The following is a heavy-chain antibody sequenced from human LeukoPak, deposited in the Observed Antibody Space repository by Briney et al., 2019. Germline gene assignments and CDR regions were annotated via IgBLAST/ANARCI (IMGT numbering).Heavy chain of an antibody. V-gene: IGHV1-69*05. J-gene: IGHJ4*02. D-gene: IGHD3-16*02. Sequence: ASVKVSCKASGGTFSSYAISWVRQAPGQGLEWMGGIIPISGTANYAQKFQGRVTITTDESTSTAYMELSSLRSEDTAVYYCARDPTMITFGGVIVRRNYFDYWGQGTLVTVSS. CDR2: IIPISGTA. CDR1: GGTFSSYA. CDR3: ARDPTMITFGGVIVRRNYFDY.